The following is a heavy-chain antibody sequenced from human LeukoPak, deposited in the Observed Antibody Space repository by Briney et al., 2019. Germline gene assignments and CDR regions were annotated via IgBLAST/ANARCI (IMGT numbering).Heavy chain of an antibody. CDR2: INPSGGTT. CDR1: GYTFTSYY. J-gene: IGHJ5*02. Sequence: ASVTVSCTASGYTFTSYYMHWVRQAPGQGLEWMGIINPSGGTTTYAQKFQGRVTMTRDTSTSTVYMELSSLRSEDTAVYYCARELRGWFDPWGQGTLVTVSS. CDR3: ARELRGWFDP. V-gene: IGHV1-46*01. D-gene: IGHD3-10*01.